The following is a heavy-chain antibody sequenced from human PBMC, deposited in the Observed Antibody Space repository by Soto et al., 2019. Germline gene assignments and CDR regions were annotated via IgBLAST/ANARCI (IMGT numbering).Heavy chain of an antibody. J-gene: IGHJ6*02. CDR2: MNPNSGNT. V-gene: IGHV1-8*01. D-gene: IGHD4-4*01. CDR1: GYTFTSYD. CDR3: ARGGYSISGYYYYGMGV. Sequence: GASVKVSCKASGYTFTSYDINWVRQATGQGLEWMGWMNPNSGNTGYAQKFQGRVTMTRNTSISTAYMELSSLRSEDTAVYYCARGGYSISGYYYYGMGVWGQGTTVTVSS.